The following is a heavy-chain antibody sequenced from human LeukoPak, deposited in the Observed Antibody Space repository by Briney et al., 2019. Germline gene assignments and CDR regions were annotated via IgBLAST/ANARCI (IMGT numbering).Heavy chain of an antibody. J-gene: IGHJ6*02. V-gene: IGHV3-30-3*01. CDR3: ARGFPYDDPTEGYYYLMDV. Sequence: GGSLRLSCAASGFTFSSYPMHWVRQAPGKGLEWVSVISYDGSNKYYADSVKGRFTISRDNSKNMFYVQINSLRPEDTAVYYCARGFPYDDPTEGYYYLMDVWGQGTTVTVSS. D-gene: IGHD4-17*01. CDR1: GFTFSSYP. CDR2: ISYDGSNK.